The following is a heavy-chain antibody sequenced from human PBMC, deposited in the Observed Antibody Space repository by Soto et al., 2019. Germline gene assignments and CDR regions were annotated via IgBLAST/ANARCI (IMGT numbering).Heavy chain of an antibody. D-gene: IGHD1-26*01. CDR2: INHSGST. CDR3: ARAFGSGSYRRPFDP. Sequence: PSETLSLTCAVYGGSFSGYYWSWIRQPPGKGLEWIGEINHSGSTNYSPSLKSRVTISVDTSKNQFSLKLSSVTAADTAVYYCARAFGSGSYRRPFDPWGQGTLVTVSS. CDR1: GGSFSGYY. V-gene: IGHV4-34*01. J-gene: IGHJ5*02.